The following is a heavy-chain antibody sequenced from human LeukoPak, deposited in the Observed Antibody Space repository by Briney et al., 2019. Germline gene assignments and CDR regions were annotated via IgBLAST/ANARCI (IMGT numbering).Heavy chain of an antibody. J-gene: IGHJ4*02. CDR2: INSDGSWT. Sequence: PGGSLRLSCAASGFTFSAFWTHWVRQVPGKGLVWVSHINSDGSWTSYADSVKGRFTISKDNAKNTVYLQMNSLRAEDTAVYYCVSFYETYWGRGTLVTVSS. CDR3: VSFYETY. V-gene: IGHV3-74*01. D-gene: IGHD2/OR15-2a*01. CDR1: GFTFSAFW.